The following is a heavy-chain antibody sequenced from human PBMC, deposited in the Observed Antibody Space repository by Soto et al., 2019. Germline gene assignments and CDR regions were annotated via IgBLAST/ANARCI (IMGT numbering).Heavy chain of an antibody. CDR1: VFTFRSYA. V-gene: IGHV3-30-3*01. Sequence: QVQLVESGGGVVQPGRSLRLSCAASVFTFRSYAMHWVRQAPGKGLEWVEVISYDGSNKYYADSVKGRFTISRDNSKNTLYLQKTSLRAEETAVYYCARAITRDGYGGQGTLVTVSS. D-gene: IGHD1-20*01. J-gene: IGHJ4*02. CDR3: ARAITRDGY. CDR2: ISYDGSNK.